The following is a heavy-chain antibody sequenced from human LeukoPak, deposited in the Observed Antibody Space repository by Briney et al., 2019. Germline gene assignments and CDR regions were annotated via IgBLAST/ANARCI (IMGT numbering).Heavy chain of an antibody. CDR2: IIPIFGTA. D-gene: IGHD3-3*01. Sequence: ASVKVPCKASGGTFSSYAISWVRQAPGQGLEWMGRIIPIFGTANYAQKFQGRVTITTDESTSTAYMELSSLRSEDTAVYYCARAYYDFPFDPWGQGTLVTVSS. CDR3: ARAYYDFPFDP. V-gene: IGHV1-69*05. J-gene: IGHJ5*02. CDR1: GGTFSSYA.